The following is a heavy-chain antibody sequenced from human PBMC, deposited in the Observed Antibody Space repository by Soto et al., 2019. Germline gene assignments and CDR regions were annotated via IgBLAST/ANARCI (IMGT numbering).Heavy chain of an antibody. CDR2: ISASGSNT. CDR3: AKHQGGSGWFLFDN. CDR1: GFTFSNYA. Sequence: EVQLLESGRGLVQRGGSLRLSCAASGFTFSNYAMNWVRQAPGKGMEWVSGISASGSNTFYADSVKGRFTIARDNSMNTLYLQRNSLGAEDTAVYYCAKHQGGSGWFLFDNWGQGTLVTVSS. D-gene: IGHD6-19*01. V-gene: IGHV3-23*01. J-gene: IGHJ4*02.